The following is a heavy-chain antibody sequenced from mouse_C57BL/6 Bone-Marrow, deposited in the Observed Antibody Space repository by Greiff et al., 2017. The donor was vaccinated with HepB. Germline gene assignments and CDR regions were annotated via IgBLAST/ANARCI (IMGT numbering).Heavy chain of an antibody. CDR1: GYSFTDYN. J-gene: IGHJ2*01. CDR3: ARRGVYVQAYFDY. Sequence: EVQLQQSEPELVKPGASVKISCKASGYSFTDYNMNWVKQSNGKILEWIGVINPNNGTPSYNHKFKGKATLTVDQSSSTAYMQLNSLTSEDSAVYYCARRGVYVQAYFDYWGQGTTLTVSS. D-gene: IGHD3-2*02. CDR2: INPNNGTP. V-gene: IGHV1-39*01.